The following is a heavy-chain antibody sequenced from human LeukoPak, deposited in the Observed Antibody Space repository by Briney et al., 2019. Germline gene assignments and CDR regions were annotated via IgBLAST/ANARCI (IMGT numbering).Heavy chain of an antibody. CDR2: ISPYNGNT. V-gene: IGHV1-18*01. CDR1: GCTFTSYG. CDR3: ARDPGRSMVRGIIDY. Sequence: ASVKVSCKASGCTFTSYGITWVRQAPGQGLEWMGWISPYNGNTNYAQKFQGRVTMTTDTSTNTAYMDLRSLISDDTAVYYCARDPGRSMVRGIIDYWGQGTRVTVSS. D-gene: IGHD3-10*01. J-gene: IGHJ4*02.